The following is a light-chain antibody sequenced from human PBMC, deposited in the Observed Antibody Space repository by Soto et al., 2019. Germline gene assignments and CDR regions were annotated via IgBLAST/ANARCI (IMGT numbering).Light chain of an antibody. CDR1: SSDVGGYNY. V-gene: IGLV2-8*01. Sequence: QSVLIQPPSASGSPGQSVTISCTGTSSDVGGYNYVSWYQQHPGKAPKLMIYEVSKRPSGVPDRFSGSKSGNTASLTVSGLQAEDEADYYCSSYAGSNTDYVFGTGTKVTVL. J-gene: IGLJ1*01. CDR2: EVS. CDR3: SSYAGSNTDYV.